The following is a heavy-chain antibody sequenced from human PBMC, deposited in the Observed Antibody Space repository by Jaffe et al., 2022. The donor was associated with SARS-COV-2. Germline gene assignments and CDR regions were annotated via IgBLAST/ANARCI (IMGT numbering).Heavy chain of an antibody. V-gene: IGHV3-23*01. CDR2: ISGSGGYT. Sequence: EVQLLESGGDLVQPGGSLRLSCAASGFTFSSYVMSWVRQAPGKGLEWVSAISGSGGYTYYADSVKGRFTISRDNSKNTLYLQMNSLRAEDTAAYYCAKGRTAPDYWGQGTLVTVSS. CDR1: GFTFSSYV. J-gene: IGHJ4*02. CDR3: AKGRTAPDY. D-gene: IGHD5-18*01.